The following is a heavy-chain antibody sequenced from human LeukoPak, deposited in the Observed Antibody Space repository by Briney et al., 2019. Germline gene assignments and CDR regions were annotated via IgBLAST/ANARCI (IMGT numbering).Heavy chain of an antibody. CDR3: VKDRSTDYAFDY. J-gene: IGHJ4*02. Sequence: PGGSLRLSCAASGFTFSSSAMHWVRQAPGKGLEWVAFIPYDGSHKSSADSVKGRFTISRDNSKNMLYLQVSSLRAEDTALYYCVKDRSTDYAFDYWGQGTLVTVSP. CDR1: GFTFSSSA. CDR2: IPYDGSHK. D-gene: IGHD4/OR15-4a*01. V-gene: IGHV3-30*02.